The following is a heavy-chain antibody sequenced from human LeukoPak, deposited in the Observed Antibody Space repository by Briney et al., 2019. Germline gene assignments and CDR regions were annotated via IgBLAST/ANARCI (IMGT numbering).Heavy chain of an antibody. Sequence: PSETLPLTCTVSGGSISNYYWSWIRQPPGKGLEWIGYIYYTGSTNYNPSLKSRVSISVDTSKNQFSLKLSSVTAADTAVYYCASSIAILEWFFFDPWGQGTPVTVSS. CDR3: ASSIAILEWFFFDP. CDR1: GGSISNYY. V-gene: IGHV4-59*01. J-gene: IGHJ5*02. D-gene: IGHD3-3*01. CDR2: IYYTGST.